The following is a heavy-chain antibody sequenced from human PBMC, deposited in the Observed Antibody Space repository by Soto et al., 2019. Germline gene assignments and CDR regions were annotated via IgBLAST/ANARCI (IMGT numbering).Heavy chain of an antibody. CDR2: ISYDGSNK. J-gene: IGHJ6*02. CDR3: AKDLLAMRVVVIHPTYYYYGMDV. Sequence: QVQLVESGGGVVQPGRSLRLSCAASGFTFSSYGMHWVRQAPGQGLEWVAVISYDGSNKYYADSVKGRFTISRDNSKNTLYLQMNSLRAEDTAVYYCAKDLLAMRVVVIHPTYYYYGMDVWGQGTTVTVSS. D-gene: IGHD3-22*01. CDR1: GFTFSSYG. V-gene: IGHV3-30*18.